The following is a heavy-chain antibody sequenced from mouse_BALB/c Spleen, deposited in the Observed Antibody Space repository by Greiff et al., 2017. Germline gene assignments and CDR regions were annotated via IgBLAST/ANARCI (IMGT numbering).Heavy chain of an antibody. CDR1: GFSLTSYG. V-gene: IGHV2-9*02. CDR2: IWAGGST. J-gene: IGHJ1*01. CDR3: ARGGRPGYFDV. Sequence: VKLVESGPGLVAPSQSLSITCTVSGFSLTSYGVHWVRQPPGKGLEWLGVIWAGGSTNYNSALMSRLSISKDNSKSQVFLKMNSLQTDDTAMYYCARGGRPGYFDVWGAGTTVTVSS. D-gene: IGHD1-2*01.